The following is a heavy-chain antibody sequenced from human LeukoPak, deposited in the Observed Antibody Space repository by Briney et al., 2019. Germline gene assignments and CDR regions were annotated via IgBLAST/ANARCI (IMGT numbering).Heavy chain of an antibody. Sequence: ASVKVSCKASGYTFTSYYMHWVRQAPGQGLEWMGIINPSGGSTSYAQKFQGRVTMTRDTSTSTVYMELSSLRSEDTAVYYCARGPVNPAVAGHYFDYWGQGTLVTVSS. V-gene: IGHV1-46*01. CDR3: ARGPVNPAVAGHYFDY. J-gene: IGHJ4*02. CDR1: GYTFTSYY. CDR2: INPSGGST. D-gene: IGHD6-19*01.